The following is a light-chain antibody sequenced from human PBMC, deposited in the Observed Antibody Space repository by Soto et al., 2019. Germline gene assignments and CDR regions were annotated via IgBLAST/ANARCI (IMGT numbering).Light chain of an antibody. V-gene: IGKV3-20*01. CDR1: QSVSSSY. Sequence: EIVLTQSPGTLSLSPGERATLSCRASQSVSSSYLAWYQQKPGQAPRLLIYGASSRATGIPDRFSGSGSGTDFTLTISRLEPEDFAVYYCQQYAGSPWTFGQGTKVELK. CDR3: QQYAGSPWT. CDR2: GAS. J-gene: IGKJ1*01.